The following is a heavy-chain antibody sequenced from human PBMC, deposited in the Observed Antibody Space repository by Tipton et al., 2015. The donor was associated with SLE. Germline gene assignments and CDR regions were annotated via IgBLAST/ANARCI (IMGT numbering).Heavy chain of an antibody. CDR3: ARDIGEWELPSWFDP. V-gene: IGHV4-39*07. J-gene: IGHJ5*02. Sequence: TLSLTCTVSGGSISSSSYYWGWIRQSPGKGLEWIGSIYYSGSTYYNPSLKSRVTISVDTSKNQFSLKLSSVAAADTAVYYCARDIGEWELPSWFDPWGQGTRVTVSS. CDR2: IYYSGST. CDR1: GGSISSSSYY. D-gene: IGHD1-26*01.